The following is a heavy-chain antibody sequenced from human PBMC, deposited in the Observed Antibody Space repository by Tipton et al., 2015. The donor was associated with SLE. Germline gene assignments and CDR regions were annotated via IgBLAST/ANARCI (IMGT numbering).Heavy chain of an antibody. CDR2: ISVSGGST. CDR1: GFTFSSHA. CDR3: ARDSDYDFWRGHLDAFDM. J-gene: IGHJ3*02. V-gene: IGHV3-23*01. Sequence: SLRLSCAASGFTFSSHAMSWVRQAPGKGLEWVSAISVSGGSTYYAVSVKGRFTISRDNSRNTLYLQMNSLRAEDTAIYFCARDSDYDFWRGHLDAFDMWGQGTMVTVSS. D-gene: IGHD3-3*01.